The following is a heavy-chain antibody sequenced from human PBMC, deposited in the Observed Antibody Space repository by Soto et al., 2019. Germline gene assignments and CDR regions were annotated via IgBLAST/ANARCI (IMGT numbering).Heavy chain of an antibody. V-gene: IGHV1-69*05. CDR2: IIPFFGTA. CDR1: GCTFSSYA. J-gene: IGHJ6*02. CDR3: ARARKVYSSRGYCMDV. D-gene: IGHD6-13*01. Sequence: ASVKVSCKASGCTFSSYAISWVRQAPGQGLEWMGGIIPFFGTANYAQKFQGRVTMTTDEATSTAYMELSSLRSEDTAVYYCARARKVYSSRGYCMDVWGQGTTVTVSS.